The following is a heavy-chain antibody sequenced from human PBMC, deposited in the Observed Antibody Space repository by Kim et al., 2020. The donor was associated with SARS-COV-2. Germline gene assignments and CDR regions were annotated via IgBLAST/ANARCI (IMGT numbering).Heavy chain of an antibody. D-gene: IGHD3-10*01. Sequence: GGSLRLSCAASGFTFSDYYMSWIRQAPGKGLEWVSYISSSSSYTNYADSVKGRFTISRDNAKNSLYLQMNSLRAEDTAVYYCARDFGNGFGELSWFDPWGQGTLVTVSS. CDR2: ISSSSSYT. CDR1: GFTFSDYY. J-gene: IGHJ5*02. CDR3: ARDFGNGFGELSWFDP. V-gene: IGHV3-11*06.